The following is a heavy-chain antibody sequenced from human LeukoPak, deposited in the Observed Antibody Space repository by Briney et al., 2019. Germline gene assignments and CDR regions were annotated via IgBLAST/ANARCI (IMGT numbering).Heavy chain of an antibody. CDR1: GYSFTGYY. Sequence: ASVKVSCKASGYSFTGYYVHWVRQAPGQGLEWMGWINPNGGDTNYAQKFRGRVTMTRDTSISTAYMELSRLRSDDTAVYFCAREGGYSYGLDYWGQGTLVTVSS. V-gene: IGHV1-2*02. CDR3: AREGGYSYGLDY. D-gene: IGHD5-18*01. J-gene: IGHJ4*02. CDR2: INPNGGDT.